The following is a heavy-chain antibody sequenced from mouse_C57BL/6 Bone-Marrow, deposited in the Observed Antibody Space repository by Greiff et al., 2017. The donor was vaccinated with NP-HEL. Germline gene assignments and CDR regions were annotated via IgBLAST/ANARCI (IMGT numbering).Heavy chain of an antibody. CDR2: ISYDGSN. Sequence: ESGPGLVKPSQSLSLTCSVTGYSITSGYYWNWIRQFPGNKLEWMGYISYDGSNNYNPSLKNRISITRDTSKNQFFLKLNSVTTEYTATYYCARERNYGSSLYYFDYWGQGTTLTVSS. D-gene: IGHD1-1*01. CDR3: ARERNYGSSLYYFDY. J-gene: IGHJ2*01. V-gene: IGHV3-6*01. CDR1: GYSITSGYY.